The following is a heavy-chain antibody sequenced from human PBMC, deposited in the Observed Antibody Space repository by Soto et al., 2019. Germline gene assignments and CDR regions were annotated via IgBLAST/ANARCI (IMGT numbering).Heavy chain of an antibody. CDR3: TRTGTGTTSRLVVY. D-gene: IGHD1-1*01. V-gene: IGHV5-51*01. CDR2: IYPGDSDT. CDR1: GERFIGFC. Sequence: PEVSKKVSWSGAGERFIGFCFGRVGKMPGKGLEWMGFIYPGDSDTRYSPSFQGQVTISADKSISTAYLQWSSLKASDTAMYYCTRTGTGTTSRLVVYSGQGPLVTVSS. J-gene: IGHJ4*02.